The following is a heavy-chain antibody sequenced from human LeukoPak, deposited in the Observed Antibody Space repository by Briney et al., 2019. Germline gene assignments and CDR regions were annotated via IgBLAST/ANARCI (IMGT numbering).Heavy chain of an antibody. CDR2: IYSGGST. Sequence: GRSLRLSCAASGFTVSRNYMSWVRQAPGKGLEWVSVIYSGGSTYYGDSVKGRFTISRDNSKNTLYLQMNSLRAEDTAVYYCARDSGYDLRPTLDYWGQGTLVTVSS. D-gene: IGHD5-12*01. V-gene: IGHV3-53*01. CDR3: ARDSGYDLRPTLDY. CDR1: GFTVSRNY. J-gene: IGHJ4*02.